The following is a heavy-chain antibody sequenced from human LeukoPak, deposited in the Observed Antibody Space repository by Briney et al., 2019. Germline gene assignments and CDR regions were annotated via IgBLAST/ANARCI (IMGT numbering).Heavy chain of an antibody. CDR1: GFTFSSYA. CDR2: ISGSGGST. CDR3: AKSKVGDFWSGYKPGDY. V-gene: IGHV3-23*01. D-gene: IGHD3-3*01. Sequence: GGSLRLSCAASGFTFSSYAMSWVRQAPGKGLEWVSAISGSGGSTYYADSVKGRFTISRDNSKNTLYLQMNSLRAEDTAVYYCAKSKVGDFWSGYKPGDYWGQGTLVTVSS. J-gene: IGHJ4*02.